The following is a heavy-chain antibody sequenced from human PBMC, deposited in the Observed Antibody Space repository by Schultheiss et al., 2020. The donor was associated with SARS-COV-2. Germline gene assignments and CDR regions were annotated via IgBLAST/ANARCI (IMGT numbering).Heavy chain of an antibody. CDR1: GYTFTSYD. CDR3: ARAVRDLGYCSGGSCYLGGFDI. J-gene: IGHJ3*02. Sequence: ASVKVSCKASGYTFTSYDINWVRQATGQGLEWMGWMNPNSGNTGYAQKFQGRVTITRDTSASTAYMELSSLRSEDTAVYYCARAVRDLGYCSGGSCYLGGFDIWGQGTMVTVSS. D-gene: IGHD2-15*01. V-gene: IGHV1-8*01. CDR2: MNPNSGNT.